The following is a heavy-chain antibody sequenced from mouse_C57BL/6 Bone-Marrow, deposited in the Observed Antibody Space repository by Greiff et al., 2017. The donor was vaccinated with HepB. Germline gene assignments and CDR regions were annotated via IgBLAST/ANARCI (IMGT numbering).Heavy chain of an antibody. J-gene: IGHJ3*01. CDR2: ISSGGDYI. D-gene: IGHD2-3*01. V-gene: IGHV5-9-1*02. Sequence: EVQLQQSGEGLVKPGGSLKLSCAASGFTFSSYAMSWVRQTPEKRLEWVAYISSGGDYIYYADTVKGRFTISRDNARNTLYLQMSSLKSEDTAMYYCTRDRDDGYYRPWFAYWGQGTLVTVSA. CDR3: TRDRDDGYYRPWFAY. CDR1: GFTFSSYA.